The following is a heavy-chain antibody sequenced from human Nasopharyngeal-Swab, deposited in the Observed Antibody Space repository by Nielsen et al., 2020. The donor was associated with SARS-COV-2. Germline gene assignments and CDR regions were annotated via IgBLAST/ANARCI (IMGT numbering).Heavy chain of an antibody. J-gene: IGHJ4*01. D-gene: IGHD3-10*02. V-gene: IGHV3-23*01. Sequence: WIRQPPGKGLEWVSTIDAGGGNTWYADSVKGRFTISRDNSKSTLYLQMNSLRADDTALYYCADPPCSEYWGQGTLVTVSS. CDR3: ADPPCSEY. CDR2: IDAGGGNT.